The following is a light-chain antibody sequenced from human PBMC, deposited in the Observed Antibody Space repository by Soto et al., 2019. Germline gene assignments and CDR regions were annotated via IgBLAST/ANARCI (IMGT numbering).Light chain of an antibody. V-gene: IGKV3-20*01. CDR2: DAS. CDR1: QTLTNNY. Sequence: EIMLTQSPGTLSLSPGESATLSCRASQTLTNNYLAWYQQKPGQAPRVLIYDASYRATGIPVRFSGSGSGTDFALTISRLEPDDFAVYSCQQYGSSPITFGQGTRLEMK. CDR3: QQYGSSPIT. J-gene: IGKJ5*01.